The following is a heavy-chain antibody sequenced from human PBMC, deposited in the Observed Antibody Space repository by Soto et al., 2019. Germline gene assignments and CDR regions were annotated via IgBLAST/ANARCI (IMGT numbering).Heavy chain of an antibody. V-gene: IGHV1-18*04. CDR2: ISAYNGNT. D-gene: IGHD3-22*01. J-gene: IGHJ4*02. CDR1: GYTFTSYG. Sequence: VKVSCKASGYTFTSYGISWVRQAPGQGLEWMGWISAYNGNTNYAQKLQGRVTMTTDTSTSTAYMELRSLRSDDTAVYYCARAGSTYYYDSSGVDYWGQGTLVTVSS. CDR3: ARAGSTYYYDSSGVDY.